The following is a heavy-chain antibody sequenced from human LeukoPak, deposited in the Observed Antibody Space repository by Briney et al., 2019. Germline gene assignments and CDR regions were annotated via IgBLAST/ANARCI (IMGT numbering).Heavy chain of an antibody. D-gene: IGHD1-1*01. J-gene: IGHJ2*01. CDR1: GGTFSSYT. Sequence: SVKVSCKSSGGTFSSYTISWVRQAPGQGLEWMGRIIPILGIANYAQKFQGRVTITADKSTSTAYMELSSLRSADTAVYYCARSPTWNAWYFDLWGRGTLVTVSS. CDR3: ARSPTWNAWYFDL. V-gene: IGHV1-69*02. CDR2: IIPILGIA.